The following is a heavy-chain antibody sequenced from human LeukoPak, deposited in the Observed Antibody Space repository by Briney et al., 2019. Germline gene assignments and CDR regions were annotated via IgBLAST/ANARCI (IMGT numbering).Heavy chain of an antibody. CDR3: ARLDSSSWYQSDP. V-gene: IGHV4-39*01. D-gene: IGHD6-13*01. CDR1: GGSISSSSYY. Sequence: SETLSLTCTVSGGSISSSSYYWGWIRQPPGKGLEWIGSIYYSGSTYYNPSLKSRVTISVDTSKNQFSLKLSSATAADTAVYYCARLDSSSWYQSDPWGQGTLVTVSS. CDR2: IYYSGST. J-gene: IGHJ5*02.